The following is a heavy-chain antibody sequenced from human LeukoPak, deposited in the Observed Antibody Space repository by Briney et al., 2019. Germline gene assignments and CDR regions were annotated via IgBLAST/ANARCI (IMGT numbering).Heavy chain of an antibody. Sequence: SETLSLTCAVYGGSFSGYYWSWIRQPPGKGLEWIGEINHSGSTNYNPSLKSRVTISVDTSKNQFSLKLSSVTAADTAVYYCARSYSSGWYGWFDPWGQGTLATVSS. V-gene: IGHV4-34*01. D-gene: IGHD6-19*01. CDR1: GGSFSGYY. J-gene: IGHJ5*02. CDR3: ARSYSSGWYGWFDP. CDR2: INHSGST.